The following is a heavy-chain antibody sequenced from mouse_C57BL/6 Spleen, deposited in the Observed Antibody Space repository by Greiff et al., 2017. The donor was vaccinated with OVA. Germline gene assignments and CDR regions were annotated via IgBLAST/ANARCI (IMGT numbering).Heavy chain of an antibody. Sequence: QVQLQQPGAELVRPGSSVKLSCKASGYTFTSYWMHWVKQRPIQGLEWIGNIDPSDSETHYNQKFKDKATLTVDKSSSTAYMQLSSLTSENSAVYYCARRYGSTPYYAMDYWGQGTSVTVSS. D-gene: IGHD1-1*01. J-gene: IGHJ4*01. CDR3: ARRYGSTPYYAMDY. V-gene: IGHV1-52*01. CDR2: IDPSDSET. CDR1: GYTFTSYW.